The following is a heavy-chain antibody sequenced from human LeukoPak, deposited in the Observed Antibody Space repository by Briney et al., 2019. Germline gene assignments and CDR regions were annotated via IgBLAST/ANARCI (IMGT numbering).Heavy chain of an antibody. J-gene: IGHJ4*02. Sequence: PSETLSLTCAVSGGSISSSNWWRWVRQPPGKGLEWIGEIYHSGSTNYNPSLKSRVTISVDKSKNQFSLKLSSVTAADTAVYYCASSYSGSHPIFDYWGQGTLVTVSS. CDR3: ASSYSGSHPIFDY. CDR2: IYHSGST. CDR1: GGSISSSNW. V-gene: IGHV4-4*02. D-gene: IGHD1-26*01.